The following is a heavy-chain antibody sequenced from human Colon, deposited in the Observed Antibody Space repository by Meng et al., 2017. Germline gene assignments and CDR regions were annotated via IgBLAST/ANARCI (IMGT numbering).Heavy chain of an antibody. CDR3: ARGYRGSTYFAY. CDR1: GDSVTTTLSS. V-gene: IGHV4-30-2*06. D-gene: IGHD1-26*01. J-gene: IGHJ4*02. Sequence: QLQLQESGSRLVKPSQTLSLTFAVSGDSVTTTLSSWSWIRQSPGKGLEWIGNIYDNGYTYYSPSLRSRVTISVDRSNNQFSLNLNSVTAADTAVYFCARGYRGSTYFAYWGQRILVTVSS. CDR2: IYDNGYT.